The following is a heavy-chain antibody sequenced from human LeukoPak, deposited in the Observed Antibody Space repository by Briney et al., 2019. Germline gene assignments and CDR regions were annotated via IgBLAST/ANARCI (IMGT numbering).Heavy chain of an antibody. Sequence: PGGSLRLSCAVSGFTFSTYGMHWVRQAPGKGLEWVAVISYDGSNKYYADSVKGRFTISRDNSKNTLYLQMNSLRAEDTAVYYYASDYGGNLHDAFDIWGQGTMVTVSS. CDR1: GFTFSTYG. J-gene: IGHJ3*02. CDR3: ASDYGGNLHDAFDI. CDR2: ISYDGSNK. V-gene: IGHV3-30*03. D-gene: IGHD4-23*01.